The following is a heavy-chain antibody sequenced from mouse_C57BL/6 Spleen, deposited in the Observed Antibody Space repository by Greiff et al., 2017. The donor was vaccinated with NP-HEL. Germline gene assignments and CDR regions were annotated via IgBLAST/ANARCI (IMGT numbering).Heavy chain of an antibody. CDR1: GYSITSGYY. V-gene: IGHV3-6*01. CDR3: ARDSGSNYGFDY. J-gene: IGHJ2*01. Sequence: EVKLQESGPGLVKPSQSLSLTCSVTGYSITSGYYWNWIRQFPGNKLEWMGYISYDGSNNYNPSLKNRISITRDTSKNQFFLKLNSVTTEDTATYYCARDSGSNYGFDYWGQGTTLTVSS. CDR2: ISYDGSN. D-gene: IGHD2-5*01.